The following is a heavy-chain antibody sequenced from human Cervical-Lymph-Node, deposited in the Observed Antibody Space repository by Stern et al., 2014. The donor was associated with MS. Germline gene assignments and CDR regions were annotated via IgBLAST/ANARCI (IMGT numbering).Heavy chain of an antibody. CDR1: GYNFTSYW. J-gene: IGHJ3*02. Sequence: EEQLVQSGAEVKMPGESLKISCKGYGYNFTSYWIGWVRQMRGKGLEWMRIIYPGDSDTRYRPSFQGKVTISGNKSISTAYVQWSSLKASDTAMYYCARLVDYYDSSGPPGTFDIWGQGTMVTVSS. D-gene: IGHD3-22*01. CDR3: ARLVDYYDSSGPPGTFDI. CDR2: IYPGDSDT. V-gene: IGHV5-51*01.